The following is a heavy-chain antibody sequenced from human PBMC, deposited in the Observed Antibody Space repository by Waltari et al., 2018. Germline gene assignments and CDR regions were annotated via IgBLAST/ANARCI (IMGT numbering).Heavy chain of an antibody. J-gene: IGHJ4*02. CDR3: ARQPLHSYGIRHFDY. D-gene: IGHD5-18*01. CDR1: GYSFTSSV. V-gene: IGHV5-51*01. Sequence: EVQLVQSGAEVKTPGESLKISCEGSGYSFTSSVIGWVRQMPGKGLEWMGVIFPGDSNTKYSPSFRGQVTISADNSITTAYLQWSSLKASDTAIYFCARQPLHSYGIRHFDYWGQGTPVTVS. CDR2: IFPGDSNT.